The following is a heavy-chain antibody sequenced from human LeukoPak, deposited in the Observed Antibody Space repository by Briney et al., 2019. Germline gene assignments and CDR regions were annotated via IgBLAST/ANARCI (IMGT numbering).Heavy chain of an antibody. D-gene: IGHD2-15*01. V-gene: IGHV1-2*02. Sequence: ASVNVSCKASGYTFTGYYMHWVRQAPGQGLEWMGWINPNSGGTNYAQKFQGRVTMTRDTSISTAYMELSRLRSDDTAVYYCARAKVLTIGLDYWGQGTLVTVSS. CDR2: INPNSGGT. CDR3: ARAKVLTIGLDY. J-gene: IGHJ4*02. CDR1: GYTFTGYY.